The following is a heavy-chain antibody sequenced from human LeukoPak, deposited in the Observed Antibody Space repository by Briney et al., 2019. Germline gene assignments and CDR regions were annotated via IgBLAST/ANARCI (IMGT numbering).Heavy chain of an antibody. CDR3: ARGEAAGTGY. J-gene: IGHJ4*01. V-gene: IGHV1-3*04. CDR2: INTGDGNT. D-gene: IGHD6-13*01. CDR1: GYAFTSYA. Sequence: ASVKVSCKASGYAFTSYAIHWVRQAPGQRLEWMGWINTGDGNTKYSQKFQVRVTITRDTSASTAYMELSSLRSEDTAVYYCARGEAAGTGYWGQGTLVTVSS.